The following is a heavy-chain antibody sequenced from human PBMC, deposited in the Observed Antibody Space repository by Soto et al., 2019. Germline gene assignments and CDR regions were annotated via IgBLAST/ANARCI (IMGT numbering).Heavy chain of an antibody. J-gene: IGHJ4*02. D-gene: IGHD6-19*01. V-gene: IGHV3-48*01. CDR3: ARGGRTGYTSGWYVGY. CDR1: GFTFSTYS. Sequence: EVQLVESGGGLVQPGGSLRLSCAASGFTFSTYSMNWVRQAPGKGLEWVSYISSSTSTIYYADSVKGRFTISRDNAKNSLFLQMNRLRAEDTAVYYCARGGRTGYTSGWYVGYWGQGTLVTVSS. CDR2: ISSSTSTI.